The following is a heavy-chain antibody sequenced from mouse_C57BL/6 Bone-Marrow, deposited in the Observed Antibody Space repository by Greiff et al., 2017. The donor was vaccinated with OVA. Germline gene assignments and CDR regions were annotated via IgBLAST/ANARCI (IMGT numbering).Heavy chain of an antibody. CDR1: GYTFTSYW. Sequence: QVHVKQPGAELVKPGASVKMSCKASGYTFTSYWITWVKQRPGQGLEWIGDIYPGSGSTNYNEKFKSKATLTVDTSSSTAYMQLSSLTSEDSAVYYCAREWGLDYSYYFDYWGQGTTLTVSS. V-gene: IGHV1-55*01. CDR3: AREWGLDYSYYFDY. CDR2: IYPGSGST. D-gene: IGHD1-1*02. J-gene: IGHJ2*01.